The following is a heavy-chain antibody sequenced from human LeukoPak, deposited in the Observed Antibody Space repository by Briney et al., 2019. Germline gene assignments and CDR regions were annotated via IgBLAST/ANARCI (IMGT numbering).Heavy chain of an antibody. CDR2: IYYSGST. J-gene: IGHJ5*02. CDR1: GGSISSSSYY. Sequence: PSETLSLTCTVSGGSISSSSYYWGWIRQPPGKGLEWIGSIYYSGSTYYNPSLKSRVTISVDTSKNQLSLKLNSVTAADTAVYYCARIYSSSWFLNWFDPWGQGTLVTVSS. CDR3: ARIYSSSWFLNWFDP. V-gene: IGHV4-39*07. D-gene: IGHD6-13*01.